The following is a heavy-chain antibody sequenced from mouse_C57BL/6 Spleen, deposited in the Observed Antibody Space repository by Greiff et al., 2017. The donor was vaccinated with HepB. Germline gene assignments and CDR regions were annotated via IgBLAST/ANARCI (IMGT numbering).Heavy chain of an antibody. J-gene: IGHJ1*03. V-gene: IGHV1-55*01. CDR1: GYTFTSYW. CDR2: IYPGSGST. CDR3: AGHYYGSSVYWYFDV. D-gene: IGHD1-1*01. Sequence: QVQLQQPGAELVKPGASVKMSCKASGYTFTSYWITWVKQRPGQGLEWIGDIYPGSGSTNYNEKFKSKATLTVDTSSSTAYMQLSSLTSEDSAVYYCAGHYYGSSVYWYFDVWGTGTTVTVSS.